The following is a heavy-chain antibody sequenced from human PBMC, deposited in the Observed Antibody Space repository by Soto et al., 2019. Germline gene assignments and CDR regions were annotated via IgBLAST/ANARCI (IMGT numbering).Heavy chain of an antibody. J-gene: IGHJ3*02. Sequence: VSGGRMSVYYGSWIRKKTGKGLDWIGQISYRGSTNSNPPLKSRVTRSIDTSKNQLSLKLSSVTAADTAVYYWARHKMATFYDTFDIWGRGTMVTVPS. V-gene: IGHV4-59*08. CDR3: ARHKMATFYDTFDI. D-gene: IGHD5-12*01. CDR1: GGRMSVYY. CDR2: ISYRGST.